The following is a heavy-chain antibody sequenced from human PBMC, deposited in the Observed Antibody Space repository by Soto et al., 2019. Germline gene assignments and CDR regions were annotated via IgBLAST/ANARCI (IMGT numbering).Heavy chain of an antibody. Sequence: SETLSLTYTVSGVSISSSSYYWGWIRQPPGKGLEWIGSIYYSGSTYYNPSLKSRVTISVDTSKNQLSLKLSSVTAADTAVYYCARHKLPTRYCSNGVCYLDHCSQGTLVTV. D-gene: IGHD2-8*01. V-gene: IGHV4-39*01. CDR2: IYYSGST. CDR3: ARHKLPTRYCSNGVCYLDH. J-gene: IGHJ4*02. CDR1: GVSISSSSYY.